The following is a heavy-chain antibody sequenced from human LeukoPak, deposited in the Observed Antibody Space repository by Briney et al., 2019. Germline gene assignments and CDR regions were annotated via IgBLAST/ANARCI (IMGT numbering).Heavy chain of an antibody. CDR1: GFTFSSYW. D-gene: IGHD4-23*01. V-gene: IGHV3-74*01. Sequence: GGSLRLSCAASGFTFSSYWMNWVRQAPGKGLGWVSRIASDGSSTTYADSVKGRFSISRDNAKNTLYLQMNSLRVEDKAVYYCARGRPHGNDYWGQGTLVTVSS. CDR3: ARGRPHGNDY. CDR2: IASDGSST. J-gene: IGHJ4*02.